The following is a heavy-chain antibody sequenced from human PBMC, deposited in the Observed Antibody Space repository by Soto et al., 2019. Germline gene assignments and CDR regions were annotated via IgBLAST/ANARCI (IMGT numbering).Heavy chain of an antibody. CDR1: GGTFISYT. CDR3: ATDLTVNFEDSGEFDY. J-gene: IGHJ4*02. V-gene: IGHV1-69*08. Sequence: QVQLVQSGAEVKKPGSSVKVSCKASGGTFISYTISWVRQAPGQGLEWMGRIIPILGIANYAQKFQGRVTITADKSTSTSDMELSSLRYEDTAVYSWATDLTVNFEDSGEFDYWGQGTLVTVSS. CDR2: IIPILGIA. D-gene: IGHD3-9*01.